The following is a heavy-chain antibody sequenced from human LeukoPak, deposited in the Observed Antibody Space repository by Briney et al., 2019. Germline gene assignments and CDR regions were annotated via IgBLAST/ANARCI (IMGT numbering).Heavy chain of an antibody. CDR2: ISYDGSNK. Sequence: GRSLRLSCAASGFTFSSYGMHWVRQSPGKGLEWVAVISYDGSNKYYADSVKGRFTISRDDSKNTLYLQMNSLRAEDTAVYYCASGVATTPPNYWGQGTLVTVSS. J-gene: IGHJ4*02. CDR3: ASGVATTPPNY. V-gene: IGHV3-30*03. D-gene: IGHD5-12*01. CDR1: GFTFSSYG.